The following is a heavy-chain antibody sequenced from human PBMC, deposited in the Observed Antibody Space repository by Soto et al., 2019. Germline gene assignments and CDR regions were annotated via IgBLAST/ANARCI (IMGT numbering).Heavy chain of an antibody. CDR2: IIPWVDTT. Sequence: GASVKVSCKAPADTFTSYYIHWVRQAPGQGLEWLGGIIPWVDTTEYAQRFLGKVTITADEATSAVYLELNSLRSEDTAVYYCASVFNSGVTLIRGIVITGPHEDWGQGTLVTVSS. CDR1: ADTFTSYY. J-gene: IGHJ4*02. V-gene: IGHV1-69*13. D-gene: IGHD3-16*02. CDR3: ASVFNSGVTLIRGIVITGPHED.